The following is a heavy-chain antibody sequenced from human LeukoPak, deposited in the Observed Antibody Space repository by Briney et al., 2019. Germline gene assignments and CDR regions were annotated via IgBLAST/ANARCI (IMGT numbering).Heavy chain of an antibody. V-gene: IGHV4-30-2*01. Sequence: SETLSLTCTVSGGSISSGGYYWSWIRQPPGKGLEWIGYIYHSGSTYYNPSLKSRVTISVDRSKNQFSLKLSSVTAADTAVYYCARGGMYSSSHRHRYFDLWGRGTLVTVSS. CDR1: GGSISSGGYY. CDR3: ARGGMYSSSHRHRYFDL. D-gene: IGHD6-6*01. J-gene: IGHJ2*01. CDR2: IYHSGST.